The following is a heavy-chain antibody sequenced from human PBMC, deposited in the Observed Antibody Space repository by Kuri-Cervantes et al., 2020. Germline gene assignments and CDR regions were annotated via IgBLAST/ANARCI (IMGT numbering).Heavy chain of an antibody. CDR3: ARDWDRTTLYYYYGMDV. V-gene: IGHV3-21*01. CDR2: ISSSSSYI. CDR1: GFTFSSYG. Sequence: GGSLRLSCAASGFTFSSYGMNWVRQAPGKGLEWVSSISSSSSYIYYADSVKGRFTISRDNAKNSLYLQMNSLRAEDTAVYYCARDWDRTTLYYYYGMDVWGQGTTVTVSS. J-gene: IGHJ6*02. D-gene: IGHD1-14*01.